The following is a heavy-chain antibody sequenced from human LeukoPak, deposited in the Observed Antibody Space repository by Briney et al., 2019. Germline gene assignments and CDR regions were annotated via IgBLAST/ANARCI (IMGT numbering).Heavy chain of an antibody. CDR2: ISYDGSNK. D-gene: IGHD3-22*01. J-gene: IGHJ4*02. CDR1: GFTFSNYA. V-gene: IGHV3-30*04. Sequence: GRSLRLSCAASGFTFSNYAMRWVRQAPGMGLEWVALISYDGSNKYYADSMKGRFTISRDNSKNTLYLQFNSLRAEDTAVYYCASAYYYDSSGYYVFGDYWGQGTLVTVSS. CDR3: ASAYYYDSSGYYVFGDY.